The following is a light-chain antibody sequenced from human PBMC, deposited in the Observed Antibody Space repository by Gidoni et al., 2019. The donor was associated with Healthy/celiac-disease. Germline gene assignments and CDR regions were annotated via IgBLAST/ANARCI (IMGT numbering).Light chain of an antibody. Sequence: QSVLNHPPSASGTPGQRVTISCSGSSSNIGSNTVNWYQQLPGTAPKLLIYSNTQRPPGVPDRFSGSKSGTSASLAISGLQSEDEADYYCAAWDDSLNGSYVFGTGTKVTVL. J-gene: IGLJ1*01. CDR1: SSNIGSNT. CDR3: AAWDDSLNGSYV. CDR2: SNT. V-gene: IGLV1-44*01.